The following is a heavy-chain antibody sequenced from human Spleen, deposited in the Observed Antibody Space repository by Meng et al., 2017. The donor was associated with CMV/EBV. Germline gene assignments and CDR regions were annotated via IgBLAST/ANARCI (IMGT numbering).Heavy chain of an antibody. D-gene: IGHD2-2*02. CDR2: ISSYSGNT. CDR3: ARGYCSTTTCYNVGGWFDP. V-gene: IGHV1-18*01. Sequence: ASVKVSCKASGYTFTDYGVNWVRQAPGQGLEWMGWISSYSGNTNYAQKLQGRVTMTTDTSTSTAYMELRSLRSDDTAVYYCARGYCSTTTCYNVGGWFDPWGQGTLVTVSS. CDR1: GYTFTDYG. J-gene: IGHJ5*02.